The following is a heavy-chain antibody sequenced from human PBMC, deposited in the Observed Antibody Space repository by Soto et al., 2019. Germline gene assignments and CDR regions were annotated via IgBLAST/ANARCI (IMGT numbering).Heavy chain of an antibody. V-gene: IGHV3-30*03. D-gene: IGHD3-16*01. CDR1: GVTFKDYG. CDR3: ARDGWGSNWYFDL. CDR2: ISYDGKQT. Sequence: QVQLVESGGGVAQPGRSLRLSCGAPGVTFKDYGMHWVRQAPGKGLEWVAVISYDGKQTYYADSMKGRFTISKDKSKRTLFLQMNSLRVDDTAVYYSARDGWGSNWYFDLWGRGTLVTVSS. J-gene: IGHJ2*01.